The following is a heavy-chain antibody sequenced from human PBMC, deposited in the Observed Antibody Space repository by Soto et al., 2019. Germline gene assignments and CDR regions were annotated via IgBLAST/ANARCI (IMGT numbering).Heavy chain of an antibody. CDR1: GFTFSSYA. D-gene: IGHD6-19*01. CDR3: ARAFEQTAGY. V-gene: IGHV3-30-3*01. Sequence: GGSLRLSCAASGFTFSSYAMHWVRQAPGKGLECVAVISYDGSNKYYADSVKGRFTISRDNYKNTLYLQMNSLRAEDTAVYYCARAFEQTAGYWEQGTRVTVSS. J-gene: IGHJ4*02. CDR2: ISYDGSNK.